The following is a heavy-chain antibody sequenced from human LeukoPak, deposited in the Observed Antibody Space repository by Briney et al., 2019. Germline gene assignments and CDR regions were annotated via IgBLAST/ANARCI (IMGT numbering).Heavy chain of an antibody. CDR1: GYTFTSYY. Sequence: ASVKVSCKASGYTFTSYYMHWVRQAPGQGLEWMGWINPNSGGTNYAQKFQGRVTMTRDTSINTAYMELSRLRSDDTAVYYCARVRYYDSSGYYGQTDAFDIWGQGTMVTVSS. CDR3: ARVRYYDSSGYYGQTDAFDI. CDR2: INPNSGGT. D-gene: IGHD3-22*01. J-gene: IGHJ3*02. V-gene: IGHV1-2*02.